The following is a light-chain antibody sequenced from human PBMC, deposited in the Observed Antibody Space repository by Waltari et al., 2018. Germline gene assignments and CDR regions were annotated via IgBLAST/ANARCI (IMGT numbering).Light chain of an antibody. V-gene: IGLV1-47*01. J-gene: IGLJ3*02. CDR2: RNN. CDR3: AAWDDSLSGWV. CDR1: NSNIPTTY. Sequence: QSVLTQPPSASGTPGQTVTISSSGRNSNIPTTYLFWYQQVPDTAPNLLLYRNNQRPSGVPDRFSGSKSGTSASLAISGLRSEDEADYYCAAWDDSLSGWVFGGGTKLTVL.